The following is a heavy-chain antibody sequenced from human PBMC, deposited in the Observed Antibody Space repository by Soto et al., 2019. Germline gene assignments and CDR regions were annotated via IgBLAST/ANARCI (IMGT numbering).Heavy chain of an antibody. V-gene: IGHV4-30-4*01. CDR1: GGSISSGDYY. D-gene: IGHD3-10*01. CDR2: IYYSGST. CDR3: ARGLLNNWFDP. J-gene: IGHJ5*02. Sequence: PSETLSLTCTVSGGSISSGDYYWSWIRQPPGKGLKWIGYIYYSGSTYYNPSLKSRVTISVDTSKNQFSLKLSSVTAADTAVYYCARGLLNNWFDPWGQGTLVTVSS.